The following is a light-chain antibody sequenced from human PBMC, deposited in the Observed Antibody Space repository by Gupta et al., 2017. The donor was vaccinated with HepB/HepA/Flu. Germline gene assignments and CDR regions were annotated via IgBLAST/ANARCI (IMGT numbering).Light chain of an antibody. CDR3: AAWDDSLNGHV. Sequence: QSVLTQPPSASGPPGQRVTSSCSGSSSNIGSNTVNWYQQLPGTAPKLLIYSNNQRPSGVPDRFSGSKSGTSASLAISGLQSEDEADYYCAAWDDSLNGHVFGTGTKVTVL. V-gene: IGLV1-44*01. CDR2: SNN. CDR1: SSNIGSNT. J-gene: IGLJ1*01.